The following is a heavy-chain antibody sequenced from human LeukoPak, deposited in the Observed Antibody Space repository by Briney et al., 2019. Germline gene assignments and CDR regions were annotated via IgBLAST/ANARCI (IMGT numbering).Heavy chain of an antibody. CDR2: ISYDGSNK. CDR1: GFTFSSYG. V-gene: IGHV3-30*18. Sequence: GGPLRLSCAASGFTFSSYGMHWVRQAPGKGLEWVAVISYDGSNKYYADSVKGRFTISRDNSKNTLYLQMNSLRAEDTAVYYCAKDRYSGSYSYYFDYWGQGTPVTVSS. D-gene: IGHD1-26*01. J-gene: IGHJ4*02. CDR3: AKDRYSGSYSYYFDY.